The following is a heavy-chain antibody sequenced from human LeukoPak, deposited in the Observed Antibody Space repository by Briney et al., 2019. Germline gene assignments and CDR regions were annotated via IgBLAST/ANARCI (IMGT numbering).Heavy chain of an antibody. CDR3: ASSGIAVAALDY. J-gene: IGHJ4*02. CDR2: INAGNGNT. D-gene: IGHD6-19*01. CDR1: GYTFTSYA. V-gene: IGHV1-3*01. Sequence: ASVKVSCKASGYTFTSYAMHWVRQAPGQRLERMGWINAGNGNTKYSQKFQGRVTITRDTSASTAYMELSSLRSEDTAVYYCASSGIAVAALDYWGQGTLVTVSS.